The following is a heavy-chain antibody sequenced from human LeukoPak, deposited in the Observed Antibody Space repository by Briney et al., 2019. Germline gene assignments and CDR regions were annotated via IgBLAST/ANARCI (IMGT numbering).Heavy chain of an antibody. J-gene: IGHJ4*02. CDR1: GFTFDDYG. V-gene: IGHV3-20*04. CDR2: INWNGGST. CDR3: ARASYDSSGYHYYFDY. Sequence: GGSLGLSCAASGFTFDDYGMSWVRQAPGKGLEWVSGINWNGGSTGYADSVKGRFTISRDNAKNSLYLQMNSLRAEDTALYYCARASYDSSGYHYYFDYWGQGTLVTVSS. D-gene: IGHD3-22*01.